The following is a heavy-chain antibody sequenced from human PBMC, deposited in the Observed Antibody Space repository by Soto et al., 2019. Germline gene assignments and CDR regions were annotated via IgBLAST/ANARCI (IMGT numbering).Heavy chain of an antibody. CDR3: AKDQTIAAAGTKDDAFDI. V-gene: IGHV3-23*01. Sequence: GGSLRLSCAASGFTFSSYAMSWVRQAPGKGLEWVSAISGSGGSTYYADSVKGRFTISRDNSKNTLYLQMNSLRAEDTAVYYCAKDQTIAAAGTKDDAFDIWGQGTMVTVSS. CDR2: ISGSGGST. CDR1: GFTFSSYA. J-gene: IGHJ3*02. D-gene: IGHD6-13*01.